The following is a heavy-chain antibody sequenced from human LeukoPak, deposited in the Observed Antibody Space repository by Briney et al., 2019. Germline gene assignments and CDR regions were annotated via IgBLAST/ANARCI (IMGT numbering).Heavy chain of an antibody. CDR1: GYTFTSYG. CDR2: ISAYNGNT. CDR3: ARDSPTTVVTRDYYYGMDV. Sequence: GASVKVSCKASGYTFTSYGISWVRQAPGQGLEWMGWISAYNGNTNYAQKLQGRVTMTTDASTSTAYMELRSLRSDDTAVYYCARDSPTTVVTRDYYYGMDVWGQGTTVTVSS. D-gene: IGHD4-23*01. V-gene: IGHV1-18*01. J-gene: IGHJ6*02.